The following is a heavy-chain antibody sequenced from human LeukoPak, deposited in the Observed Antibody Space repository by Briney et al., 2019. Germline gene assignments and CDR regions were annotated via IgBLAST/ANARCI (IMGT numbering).Heavy chain of an antibody. CDR3: ARGIRSPLFDY. CDR2: INTYNGDT. V-gene: IGHV1-18*01. Sequence: ASVKVSCKPSGYTFTHYGITWGRQAPGQGLAWMGWINTYNGDTKCAQKLQGRVTMTTDTSTSTAFMALRRLRSDVSAVYYCARGIRSPLFDYWGLGTLVTVSP. J-gene: IGHJ4*02. CDR1: GYTFTHYG.